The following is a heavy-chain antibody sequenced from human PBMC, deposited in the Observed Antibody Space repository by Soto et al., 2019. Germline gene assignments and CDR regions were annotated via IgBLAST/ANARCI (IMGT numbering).Heavy chain of an antibody. J-gene: IGHJ6*02. CDR3: ARVRDPKLRFLDWSSNDYYYGMDV. V-gene: IGHV1-69*13. CDR1: GGTFSSYA. D-gene: IGHD3-3*01. CDR2: IIPIFGTA. Sequence: SVKVSCKASGGTFSSYAISWVRQAPGQGLEWMGGIIPIFGTANYAQKFQGRVTITADESTSTAYMELSSLRSEDTAVYYCARVRDPKLRFLDWSSNDYYYGMDVWGQGTTVTVSS.